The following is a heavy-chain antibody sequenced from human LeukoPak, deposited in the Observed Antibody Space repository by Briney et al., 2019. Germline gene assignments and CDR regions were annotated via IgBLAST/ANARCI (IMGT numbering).Heavy chain of an antibody. CDR3: ASGRQLGY. D-gene: IGHD6-13*01. V-gene: IGHV3-7*01. Sequence: GGSLRLSCAASGFTFSNYWMSWVRQAPGKGLEWVANIKEDGSEKYYVDSVKGRFTITRDNARNSLYLQMNSLRAEDTAVYYCASGRQLGYWGQGTLVTVSS. J-gene: IGHJ4*02. CDR2: IKEDGSEK. CDR1: GFTFSNYW.